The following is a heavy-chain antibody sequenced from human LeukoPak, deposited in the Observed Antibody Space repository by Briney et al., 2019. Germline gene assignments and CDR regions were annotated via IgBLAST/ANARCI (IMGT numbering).Heavy chain of an antibody. Sequence: PSETLSLTCAVCGGSFSGYYWSWIRQPPGKGLEWIGEINHSGSTNYNPSLTSRVTISVDTSKNQFSLKLSSVTAADTAVYYCARGLTILDYWGQGTLVTVSS. D-gene: IGHD3-3*01. J-gene: IGHJ4*02. CDR1: GGSFSGYY. CDR3: ARGLTILDY. V-gene: IGHV4-34*01. CDR2: INHSGST.